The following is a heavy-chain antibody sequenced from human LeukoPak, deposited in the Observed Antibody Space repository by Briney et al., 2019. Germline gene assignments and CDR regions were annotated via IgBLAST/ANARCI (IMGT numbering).Heavy chain of an antibody. D-gene: IGHD3-10*01. CDR2: LYIGGNT. V-gene: IGHV3-53*01. J-gene: IGHJ4*02. CDR3: GRAFRTPSWFIGY. Sequence: PGGSLRLSCAASGLTVNNNYMNWVRQAPGKGLEWVSALYIGGNTYYADSVRGRFTISRDNSKNTLYLQMNSLRAGDTAVYYCGRAFRTPSWFIGYWGQGALVTVSS. CDR1: GLTVNNNY.